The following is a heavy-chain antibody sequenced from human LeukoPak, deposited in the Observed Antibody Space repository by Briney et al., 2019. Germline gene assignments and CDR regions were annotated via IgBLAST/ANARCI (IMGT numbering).Heavy chain of an antibody. CDR2: TYYRSNWYT. Sequence: SHTLSLTCAVSGDSLSSNRAAWYWIRQSPSGGLGRLGSTYYRSNWYTDYTESVKSRIIINTDTSKNQFSLQLSSVSPEDTAVYYCASALSSSSGGNWFDSWGQGTLVTVSS. D-gene: IGHD6-6*01. V-gene: IGHV6-1*01. CDR1: GDSLSSNRAA. CDR3: ASALSSSSGGNWFDS. J-gene: IGHJ5*01.